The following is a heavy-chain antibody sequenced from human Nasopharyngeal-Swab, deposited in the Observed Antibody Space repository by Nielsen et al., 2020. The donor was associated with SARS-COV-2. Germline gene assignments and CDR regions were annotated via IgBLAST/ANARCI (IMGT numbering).Heavy chain of an antibody. Sequence: GESLKISCAASGFDFWKYAMSWVRQAPEKGLEWVSTVSNNDGSLTFYADSVKGRFTIPRDTSKNTVSLQMNSLRAEDTAVYYCAKDDFCPACAFDVWGQGTIVTVSS. CDR2: VSNNDGSLT. V-gene: IGHV3-23*01. D-gene: IGHD2-21*02. CDR1: GFDFWKYA. J-gene: IGHJ3*01. CDR3: AKDDFCPACAFDV.